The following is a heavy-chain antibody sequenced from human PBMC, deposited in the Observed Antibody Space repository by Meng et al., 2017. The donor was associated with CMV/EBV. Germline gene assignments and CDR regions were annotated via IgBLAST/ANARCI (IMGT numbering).Heavy chain of an antibody. CDR3: ARQCEWGGGSCYGYYYYGMDV. CDR1: GYTFTSYG. D-gene: IGHD2-15*01. V-gene: IGHV1-18*01. CDR2: ISAYNGNA. Sequence: ASVTVSCKASGYTFTSYGISWVRQAPGQGLEWMGWISAYNGNANYAQKLQGRVTMTTDTSTSTAYMELRSLRSDDTAVYYCARQCEWGGGSCYGYYYYGMDVWGQGTTVTVSS. J-gene: IGHJ6*02.